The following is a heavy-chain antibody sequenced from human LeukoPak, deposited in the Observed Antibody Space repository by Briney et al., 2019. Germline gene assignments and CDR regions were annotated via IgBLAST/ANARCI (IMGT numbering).Heavy chain of an antibody. CDR1: GYSISSGYY. J-gene: IGHJ4*02. CDR3: ARGHCATTSCYSRY. CDR2: IYHTGST. D-gene: IGHD2-2*01. V-gene: IGHV4-38-2*01. Sequence: KTSETLSLTCAVSGYSISSGYYWGWIRQPPGKGLEWIGSIYHTGSTYYNPSLKSRVTISLDTSKNQFSLKLSSVTATDTAVYYCARGHCATTSCYSRYWGQRTLVTVSS.